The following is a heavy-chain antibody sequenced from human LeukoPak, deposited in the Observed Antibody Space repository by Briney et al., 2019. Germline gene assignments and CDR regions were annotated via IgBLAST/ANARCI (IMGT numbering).Heavy chain of an antibody. CDR2: IKSKTDGGTT. CDR1: GFTFSNAW. J-gene: IGHJ6*02. Sequence: GGSLRLSCAASGFTFSNAWMSWVRQAPGKGLEWVGRIKSKTDGGTTDYAAPGKGRFTISRDDSKNTLYLQMNSLKTEDTAVYYCTTGLRLVLGRYYYYYGMDVWGQGTTVTVSS. V-gene: IGHV3-15*01. CDR3: TTGLRLVLGRYYYYYGMDV. D-gene: IGHD3-9*01.